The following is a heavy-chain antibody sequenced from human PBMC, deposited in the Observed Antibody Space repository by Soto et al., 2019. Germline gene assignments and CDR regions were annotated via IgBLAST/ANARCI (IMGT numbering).Heavy chain of an antibody. Sequence: QVQLVDSGGGLVEPGGSLRLSCAASGFSVGDNYMTGIRQAPGKGLEWLSYSSSSGGYTNYADSVKGRFTISRDNAENSLYLQMDSLRAEDTAVYFCARSSGRRHVFTFDYGLDVWGQGTTVTVSS. D-gene: IGHD3-16*01. V-gene: IGHV3-11*06. CDR3: ARSSGRRHVFTFDYGLDV. J-gene: IGHJ6*02. CDR2: SSSSGGYT. CDR1: GFSVGDNY.